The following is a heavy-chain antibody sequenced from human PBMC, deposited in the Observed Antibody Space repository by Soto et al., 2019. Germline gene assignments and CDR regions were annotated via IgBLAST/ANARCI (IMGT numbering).Heavy chain of an antibody. CDR2: IFHDGNT. Sequence: PSETLSLTCAVSGASIGSGGWWSWVRQPPGKGLEWIAEIFHDGNTNYSPSLKSRVTISVDKSQNQFSLNVYSVTAADTAVYYCARHEGWTGPDQWGQGPLVTVSS. V-gene: IGHV4-4*02. J-gene: IGHJ5*02. D-gene: IGHD2-8*02. CDR3: ARHEGWTGPDQ. CDR1: GASIGSGGW.